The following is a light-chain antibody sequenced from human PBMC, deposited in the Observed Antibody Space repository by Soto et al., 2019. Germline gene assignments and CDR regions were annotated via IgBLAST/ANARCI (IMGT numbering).Light chain of an antibody. Sequence: QSALTQPASVSGSPGQSITISCTGTSSDVGSYNLVSWYQQHPGKAPKLMIYEVSKRPSGVSNRFSGSKSGNTASLTISGLQAEYEADYYCCSYAGSSTLAFGGGTKVTVL. CDR1: SSDVGSYNL. CDR2: EVS. J-gene: IGLJ3*02. V-gene: IGLV2-23*02. CDR3: CSYAGSSTLA.